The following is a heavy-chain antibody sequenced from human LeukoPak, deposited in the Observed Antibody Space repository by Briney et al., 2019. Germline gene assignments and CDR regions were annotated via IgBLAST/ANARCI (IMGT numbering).Heavy chain of an antibody. J-gene: IGHJ4*02. Sequence: SDTLSLTCTVSGRSISSYYWIWIRQPPGKGLEWIANIYHSGSTNYNPSLSSRVTISLDTAKNQFSLKLTSVSAADTAVYYCARRGRNSSGWQDYLWGQGTLVTVSS. CDR2: IYHSGST. CDR3: ARRGRNSSGWQDYL. CDR1: GRSISSYY. D-gene: IGHD6-25*01. V-gene: IGHV4-59*07.